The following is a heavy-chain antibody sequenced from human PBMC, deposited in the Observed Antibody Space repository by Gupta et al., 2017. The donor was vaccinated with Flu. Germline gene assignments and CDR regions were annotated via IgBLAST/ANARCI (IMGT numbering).Heavy chain of an antibody. CDR2: ISYDGDNK. CDR3: AKSTSTGNIYSYYHGMDG. V-gene: IGHV3-30*18. Sequence: QGVGQAPGKGLEWVAAISYDGDNKYYVDAVKGRFSISRDNSKNTLFLQMNSLRVEDTGFYYCAKSTSTGNIYSYYHGMDGWGRGTTVSVSS. D-gene: IGHD1-1*01. J-gene: IGHJ6*02.